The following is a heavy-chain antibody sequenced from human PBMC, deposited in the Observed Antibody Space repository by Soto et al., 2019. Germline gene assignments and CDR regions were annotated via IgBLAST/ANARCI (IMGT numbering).Heavy chain of an antibody. CDR1: EFPFSDYT. CDR2: ISRRSVYI. Sequence: VQLVESGGGLVKPGGSLRLSCAGSEFPFSDYTMTWVRQAPGKGLEWVSSISRRSVYIYYADSGKGRFTISRDNAKNSLSRLMNSLKAEDTAGYYCARDRRTKGYCSSSSCYASDSWGQGTLVTVSS. D-gene: IGHD2-2*01. V-gene: IGHV3-21*02. CDR3: ARDRRTKGYCSSSSCYASDS. J-gene: IGHJ4*02.